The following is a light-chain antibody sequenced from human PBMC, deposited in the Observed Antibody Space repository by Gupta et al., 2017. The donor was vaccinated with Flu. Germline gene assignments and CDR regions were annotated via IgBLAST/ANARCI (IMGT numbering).Light chain of an antibody. J-gene: IGLJ3*02. CDR2: DVS. Sequence: QSTLTQPPSSSGSPGRAVTISCTGTSSDGGGYNYVSWYQQHPGKAPKVMIYDVSNRPSGVPDRFSGSKSGNTASLTISGLQAEDEADYYCCSYGGSYISWVFGGGTKLTVL. V-gene: IGLV2-11*01. CDR3: CSYGGSYISWV. CDR1: SSDGGGYNY.